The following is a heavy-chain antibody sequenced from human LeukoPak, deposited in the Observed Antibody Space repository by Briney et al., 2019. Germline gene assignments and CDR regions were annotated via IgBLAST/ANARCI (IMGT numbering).Heavy chain of an antibody. Sequence: PSETLSLTCAVYGGSFSGYYWSWIRQPPGKGLEWIGEINHSGSTNYNPSLKSRVTISVDTSKNQFSLKLSSVTAADTAVYYCAGGGRGRDWGQGTLVTVSS. CDR2: INHSGST. V-gene: IGHV4-34*01. J-gene: IGHJ4*02. CDR1: GGSFSGYY. D-gene: IGHD1-26*01. CDR3: AGGGRGRD.